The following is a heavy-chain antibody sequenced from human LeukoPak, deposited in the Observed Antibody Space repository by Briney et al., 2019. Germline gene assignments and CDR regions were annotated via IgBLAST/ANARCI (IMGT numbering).Heavy chain of an antibody. CDR3: ASSAGYPMTYYFDY. V-gene: IGHV1-69*04. CDR2: IIPILGIA. D-gene: IGHD5-12*01. J-gene: IGHJ4*02. Sequence: SVKVSCKASGGTFSSYAISWVRQAPGQGLEWMGRIIPILGIANYAQKFQGRVTITADKSTSTAYMELSSLRSEDTAVYYCASSAGYPMTYYFDYWGQGTLVTVSS. CDR1: GGTFSSYA.